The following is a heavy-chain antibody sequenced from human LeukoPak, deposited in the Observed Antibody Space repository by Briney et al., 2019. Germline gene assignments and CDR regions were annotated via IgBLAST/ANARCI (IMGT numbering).Heavy chain of an antibody. V-gene: IGHV3-13*04. J-gene: IGHJ4*02. CDR3: ARAPLIRVSQWLFNYYFDY. CDR2: IGIAGET. D-gene: IGHD3-22*01. CDR1: GFTLSSHD. Sequence: GGSLRLSCAAAGFTLSSHDMHWVRQATGKGLEWVSCIGIAGETYYAGSVKGRFTISRENGKNSLYLQMNSLRAGDTAVYYCARAPLIRVSQWLFNYYFDYWGQGALVTVSS.